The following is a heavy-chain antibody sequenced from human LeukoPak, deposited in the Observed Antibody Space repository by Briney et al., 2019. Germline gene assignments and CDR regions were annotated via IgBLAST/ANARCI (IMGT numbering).Heavy chain of an antibody. V-gene: IGHV1-2*06. CDR1: GYTFTGYY. CDR2: INPNSSGT. J-gene: IGHJ5*02. CDR3: ARGRSRPYNWFDP. D-gene: IGHD6-6*01. Sequence: ASVKVSCKASGYTFTGYYMHWVRQAPGQGLEWMGRINPNSSGTNYAQKFQGRVTMTRNTSISTAYMELSSLRSEDTAVYYCARGRSRPYNWFDPWGQGTLVTVSS.